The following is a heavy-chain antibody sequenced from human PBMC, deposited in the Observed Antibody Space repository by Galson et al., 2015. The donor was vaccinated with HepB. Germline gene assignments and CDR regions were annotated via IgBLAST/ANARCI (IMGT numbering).Heavy chain of an antibody. CDR3: ARVAGTIYYYAMDV. Sequence: CAISGVSISSNSAAWNWIRHSPSRGLEWLGRTYYRAKWYTDYGVSVKSRITINPDTSKNQFSLQLTSVTPEDTAVYYCARVAGTIYYYAMDVWGHGTTVIVSS. J-gene: IGHJ6*02. CDR2: TYYRAKWYT. CDR1: GVSISSNSAA. V-gene: IGHV6-1*01. D-gene: IGHD2-15*01.